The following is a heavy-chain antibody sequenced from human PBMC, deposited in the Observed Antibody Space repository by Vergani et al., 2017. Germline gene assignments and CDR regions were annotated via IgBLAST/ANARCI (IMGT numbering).Heavy chain of an antibody. V-gene: IGHV4-59*08. Sequence: QVQLQESGPGLVKPSETLSLTCTVSGGSISSYYWSWIRQPPGKGLEWIGYTYYSGSTNYNPSLKSRVTISVDTSKNQFSLKLSSVTAADTAVYYCASSPTVWFGEPRGALDIWGQGTMVTVSS. CDR3: ASSPTVWFGEPRGALDI. CDR2: TYYSGST. CDR1: GGSISSYY. D-gene: IGHD3-10*01. J-gene: IGHJ3*02.